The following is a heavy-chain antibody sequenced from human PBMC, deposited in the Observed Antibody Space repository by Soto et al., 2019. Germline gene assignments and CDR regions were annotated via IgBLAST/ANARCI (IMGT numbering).Heavy chain of an antibody. J-gene: IGHJ4*02. CDR3: ARHGPLTNNWNQLNC. Sequence: QLQLQESGPGLVKPSETLSLTCTVSGGSISSSPYYWAWIRQPPGKGLQWIGNIYYNGNTFYNPSIRSRLTISIDTSKSQFSLGLSSVTASDTAVYYCARHGPLTNNWNQLNCWGQGTLVTVSS. V-gene: IGHV4-39*01. D-gene: IGHD1-1*01. CDR2: IYYNGNT. CDR1: GGSISSSPYY.